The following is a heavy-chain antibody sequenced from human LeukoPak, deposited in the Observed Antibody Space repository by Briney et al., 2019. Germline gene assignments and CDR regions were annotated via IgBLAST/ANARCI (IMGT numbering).Heavy chain of an antibody. Sequence: GASVKVSCKASGYTFTGYYMHWVRQAPGQGLEWMGWINPNSGGTNYAQKFQGRVTMTRDTSISTAYMELSRLRSDDTAVYYCVRGAVAVTKTSFDYWGQGTLVTVSS. D-gene: IGHD6-19*01. CDR3: VRGAVAVTKTSFDY. J-gene: IGHJ4*02. CDR1: GYTFTGYY. V-gene: IGHV1-2*02. CDR2: INPNSGGT.